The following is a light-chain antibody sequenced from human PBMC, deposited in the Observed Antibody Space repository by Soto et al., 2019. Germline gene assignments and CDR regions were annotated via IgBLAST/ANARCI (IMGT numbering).Light chain of an antibody. CDR1: QSISSW. V-gene: IGKV1-5*01. J-gene: IGKJ2*01. CDR2: DAS. CDR3: HQYNSYPPT. Sequence: DIQMTQSPSTLSASVGDRVTITCRASQSISSWLAWYQQKPGKAPNLLLNDASSLESGVPSRFSGSGAGTEFALTISSRQPDDFANYYYHQYNSYPPTFGEGTKLEIK.